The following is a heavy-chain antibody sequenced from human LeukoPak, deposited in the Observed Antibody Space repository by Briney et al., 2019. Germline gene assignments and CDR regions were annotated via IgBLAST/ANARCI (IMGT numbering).Heavy chain of an antibody. V-gene: IGHV3-33*01. D-gene: IGHD6-19*01. J-gene: IGHJ4*02. Sequence: GGSLRLSCAASGFTFSSYGMHWVRQAPGKGLEWVGVIWYDGSNKYYADSVKGRFTISRDNSKNTLYLQMNSLRAEDTAVYYCARLAAAVAAAKDDYWGQGALVTVSS. CDR3: ARLAAAVAAAKDDY. CDR1: GFTFSSYG. CDR2: IWYDGSNK.